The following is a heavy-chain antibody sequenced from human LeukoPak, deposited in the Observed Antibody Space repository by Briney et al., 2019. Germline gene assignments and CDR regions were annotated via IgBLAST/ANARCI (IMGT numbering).Heavy chain of an antibody. Sequence: ASVKVSCKASGGTFSKNAISWVRQAPGQGLEWMGWISAYNGNTNYAQKLQGRVTMTTDTSTSTAYMELRSLRSDDTAVYYCAREGSGYDQGFDYWGQGTLVTVSS. V-gene: IGHV1-18*04. CDR1: GGTFSKNA. CDR2: ISAYNGNT. D-gene: IGHD5-12*01. CDR3: AREGSGYDQGFDY. J-gene: IGHJ4*02.